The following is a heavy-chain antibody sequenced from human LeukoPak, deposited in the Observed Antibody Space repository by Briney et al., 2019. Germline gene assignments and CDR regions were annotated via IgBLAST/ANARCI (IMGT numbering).Heavy chain of an antibody. Sequence: KPSETLSLTCAVSGGSISSGGYSWSWIRQPPGKGLEWIGYIYHSGSTYYNPSLKSRVTISVDRSKNQFSLKLSSVTAADTAVYYCARGSGPDAFDIWGQGTMVTVSS. CDR2: IYHSGST. J-gene: IGHJ3*02. CDR1: GGSISSGGYS. V-gene: IGHV4-30-2*01. CDR3: ARGSGPDAFDI. D-gene: IGHD1-26*01.